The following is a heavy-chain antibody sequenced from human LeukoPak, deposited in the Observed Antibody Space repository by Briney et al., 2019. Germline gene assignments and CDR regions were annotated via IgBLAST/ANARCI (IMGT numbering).Heavy chain of an antibody. CDR1: CGTFCTNA. Sequence: SVKVSCYAACGTFCTNARSWVLQAPGQGLEWMGGIIPIFGPANYALKFQGRDTITADESTSTAYMELSSLRSEDTAVYYCARFHDYGDYGLGLEYWGQRSLFTVSS. CDR2: IIPIFGPA. CDR3: ARFHDYGDYGLGLEY. V-gene: IGHV1-69*13. D-gene: IGHD4-17*01. J-gene: IGHJ4*02.